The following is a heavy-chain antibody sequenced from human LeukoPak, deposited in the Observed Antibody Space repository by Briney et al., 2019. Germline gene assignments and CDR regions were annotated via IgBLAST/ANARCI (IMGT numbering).Heavy chain of an antibody. CDR1: GFTFSNYW. Sequence: GGSLRLSCAASGFTFSNYWIHWVRQGSGKGLVWVSRINSDGRSTSYADSVKGRFTISRDNAKNTLYLQMNSLRAGDTAVYYCARGTSSWRNGMDVWGQGTTVTVSS. CDR3: ARGTSSWRNGMDV. J-gene: IGHJ6*02. V-gene: IGHV3-74*01. D-gene: IGHD6-13*01. CDR2: INSDGRST.